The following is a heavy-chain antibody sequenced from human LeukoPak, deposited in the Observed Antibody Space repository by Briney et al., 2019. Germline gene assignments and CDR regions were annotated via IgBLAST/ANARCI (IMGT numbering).Heavy chain of an antibody. J-gene: IGHJ5*02. CDR2: ISAYNGNT. D-gene: IGHD1-7*01. V-gene: IGHV1-18*01. CDR3: ARVPRGITGTTLFSSPSNWFDP. CDR1: GYTFTSYG. Sequence: VASVKVSCKASGYTFTSYGISWVRQAPGQGLEWMGWISAYNGNTNYAQKLQGRVTMTTDTSTSTAYMELRSLRSDDTAVYYCARVPRGITGTTLFSSPSNWFDPWGQGTLVTVSS.